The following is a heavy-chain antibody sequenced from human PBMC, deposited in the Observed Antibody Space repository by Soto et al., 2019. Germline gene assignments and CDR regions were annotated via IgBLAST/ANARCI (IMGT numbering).Heavy chain of an antibody. CDR3: ARYRGVIAAALLVYYGMDV. Sequence: QVQLVESGGGVVQPGRSLRLSCAASGFTFSSYGMHWVRQAPGKGLEWVAGIWYDGSNKYYADSVKGRFTISRDNSKNTLYLQMNILRTEDTAVYYYARYRGVIAAALLVYYGMDVWGQGTTVTVSS. D-gene: IGHD6-13*01. J-gene: IGHJ6*02. CDR2: IWYDGSNK. CDR1: GFTFSSYG. V-gene: IGHV3-33*01.